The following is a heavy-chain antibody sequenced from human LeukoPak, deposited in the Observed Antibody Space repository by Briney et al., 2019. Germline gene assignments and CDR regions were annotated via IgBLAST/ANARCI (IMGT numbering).Heavy chain of an antibody. V-gene: IGHV3-48*01. CDR3: ARDLVTMRAFDI. D-gene: IGHD4-11*01. J-gene: IGHJ3*02. Sequence: GGTLRLSCAASGFTFSSYGMSWVRQAPGKGLEWVSYISSSSSTIYYADSVKGRFTISRDNAKNSLFLQMNSLRAEDTAVYYCARDLVTMRAFDIWGQGTMVTVSS. CDR1: GFTFSSYG. CDR2: ISSSSSTI.